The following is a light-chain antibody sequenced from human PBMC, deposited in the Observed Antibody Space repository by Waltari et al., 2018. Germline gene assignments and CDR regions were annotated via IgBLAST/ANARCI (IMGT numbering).Light chain of an antibody. CDR2: HAS. V-gene: IGKV3-11*01. CDR3: QQRSNWPKT. J-gene: IGKJ1*01. CDR1: QSLSIY. Sequence: EIVMTQSPATLSVSPGERATLSCRASQSLSIYLAWFQQKPGQAPRLLIYHASTRATGIPARLSGSGSGTEFTLTISSLEPEDFAVYYCQQRSNWPKTFGQGTKVEIK.